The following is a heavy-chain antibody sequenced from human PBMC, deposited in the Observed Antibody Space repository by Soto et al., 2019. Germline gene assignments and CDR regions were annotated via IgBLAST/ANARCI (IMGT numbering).Heavy chain of an antibody. J-gene: IGHJ5*02. CDR2: MNPNSGNT. CDR3: ARGSYYAAAEASFAP. V-gene: IGHV1-8*01. D-gene: IGHD3-10*01. CDR1: GYTFTSYD. Sequence: ASVKVSCKASGYTFTSYDINWVRQATGQGLEWMGWMNPNSGNTGYAQKFQGRVTMTRNTSISTAYMELSSLRSEDTAVYYCARGSYYAAAEASFAPGGQGTLVTVSS.